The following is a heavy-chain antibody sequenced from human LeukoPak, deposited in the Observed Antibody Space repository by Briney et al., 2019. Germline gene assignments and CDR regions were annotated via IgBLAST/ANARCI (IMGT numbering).Heavy chain of an antibody. J-gene: IGHJ4*02. V-gene: IGHV4-34*01. Sequence: PSETLSLTCAVYGGSFSGYYWSWIRQPPGKGLEWIGEINHSGSTNYNPSLKSRVTISVDTSKNQFSLKLSSVTAADTAVYYCARGNSSSSPAYWGQGTLVTVSS. CDR2: INHSGST. D-gene: IGHD6-13*01. CDR1: GGSFSGYY. CDR3: ARGNSSSSPAY.